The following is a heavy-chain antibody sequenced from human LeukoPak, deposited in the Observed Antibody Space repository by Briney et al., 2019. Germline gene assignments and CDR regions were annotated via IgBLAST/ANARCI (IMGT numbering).Heavy chain of an antibody. CDR2: IIPILGIA. Sequence: GSSVKVSCKASGGTFSSYAISWVRQAPGQGLKWMGRIIPILGIANYAQKFQGRVTITADKSTSTAYMELSSLRSEDTAVYYCARDDYSSSPAGYWGQGTLVTVSS. J-gene: IGHJ4*02. CDR3: ARDDYSSSPAGY. V-gene: IGHV1-69*04. D-gene: IGHD6-6*01. CDR1: GGTFSSYA.